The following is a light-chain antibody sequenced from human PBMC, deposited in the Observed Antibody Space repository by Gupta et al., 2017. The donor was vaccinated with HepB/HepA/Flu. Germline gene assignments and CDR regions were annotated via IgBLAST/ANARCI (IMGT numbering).Light chain of an antibody. J-gene: IGLJ2*01. CDR2: HVS. V-gene: IGLV2-14*03. CDR1: SSDVGGYNY. CDR3: SSYTSSSTLV. Sequence: QSALTQPASVSRSPGQSITISCTGTSSDVGGYNYVSWYQHYPGKAPKLMIYHVSYRPSGVSNRFSGSKSGNTASLTISGLQAEDEADYYCSSYTSSSTLVFGGGTKLTVL.